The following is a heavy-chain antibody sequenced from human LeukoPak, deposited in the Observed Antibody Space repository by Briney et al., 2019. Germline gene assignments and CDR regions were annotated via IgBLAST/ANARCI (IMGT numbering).Heavy chain of an antibody. CDR2: ISGSGGNT. J-gene: IGHJ5*02. D-gene: IGHD3-9*01. Sequence: PGGSLRLSCAGSGFTFTSYAMGWVRQAPGKGLEWVSAISGSGGNTYYADSVKGRFTTSRDNSKSTLYLQMNSLRAEDTALYFCAKDLTTITSGWFDPWGQGTLVTVSS. V-gene: IGHV3-23*01. CDR1: GFTFTSYA. CDR3: AKDLTTITSGWFDP.